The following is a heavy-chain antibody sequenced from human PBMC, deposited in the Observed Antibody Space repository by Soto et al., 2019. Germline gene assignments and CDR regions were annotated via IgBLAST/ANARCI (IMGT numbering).Heavy chain of an antibody. CDR3: TTDSLGAYDILTGDAFDI. J-gene: IGHJ3*02. V-gene: IGHV3-15*01. CDR2: IKSKTDGGTT. D-gene: IGHD3-9*01. CDR1: GFNFSNAW. Sequence: GGSLRLSCAASGFNFSNAWMSWVRQAPGKGLEWVGRIKSKTDGGTTDYAAPVKGRFTISRDDSKNTLYLQMNSLKTEDTAVYYCTTDSLGAYDILTGDAFDIWGQGTMVTVSS.